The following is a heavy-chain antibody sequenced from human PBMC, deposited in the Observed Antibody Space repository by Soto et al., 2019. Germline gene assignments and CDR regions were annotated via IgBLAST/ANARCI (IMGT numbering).Heavy chain of an antibody. D-gene: IGHD1-26*01. Sequence: QVQLQESGPGLVKPSETLSLTCAVSGGSISISNWWSWVRQTPGKGLEWIGQIHHSGITNYSPSLTSRVTISVDKSKNPCSLKMNSVTAADTHVYYCARGGYYFYMDVWGKGTTVTVSS. CDR1: GGSISISNW. CDR3: ARGGYYFYMDV. J-gene: IGHJ6*03. V-gene: IGHV4-4*02. CDR2: IHHSGIT.